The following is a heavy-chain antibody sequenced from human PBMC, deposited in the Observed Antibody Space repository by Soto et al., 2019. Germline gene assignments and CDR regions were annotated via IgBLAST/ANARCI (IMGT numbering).Heavy chain of an antibody. V-gene: IGHV4-39*01. CDR3: ASGDARSELDF. CDR1: GGSISSSYY. D-gene: IGHD2-21*02. J-gene: IGHJ4*02. Sequence: QLQLQESGPGLVKPSETLSLTCTVSGGSISSSYYWGWIRQPPRKGLEWIGGIYYSGSTYYNPSLKIRVTISIDTSKIQLSPRLDSVTAADSAVYFCASGDARSELDFWGQGTLVTVSS. CDR2: IYYSGST.